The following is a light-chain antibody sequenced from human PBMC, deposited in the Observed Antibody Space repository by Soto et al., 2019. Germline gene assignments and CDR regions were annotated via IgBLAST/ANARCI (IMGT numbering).Light chain of an antibody. CDR1: SSDVGRYNL. Sequence: QSALTQPASVSGSPGQSITLACTGTSSDVGRYNLVSWYQQHPGKAPKLMISEVSKRPSGVSNRFSGSKSGNTASLTISGLQAEDEADYSCCSYAGSSWVFGGGTKLTVL. V-gene: IGLV2-23*02. J-gene: IGLJ3*02. CDR2: EVS. CDR3: CSYAGSSWV.